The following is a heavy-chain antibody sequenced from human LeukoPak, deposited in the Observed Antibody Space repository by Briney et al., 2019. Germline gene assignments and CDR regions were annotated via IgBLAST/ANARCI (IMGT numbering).Heavy chain of an antibody. D-gene: IGHD5-24*01. Sequence: GGSLRLSCAASGFTVSSNHMSWVRQAPGKGLEWVSVIYSGGSTYYADSVKGRFTISRDNSKNTQYLHMNSLRAEDTAVYYCARDVRDGYIHDAFDIWGQGTMVTVSS. V-gene: IGHV3-53*01. J-gene: IGHJ3*02. CDR1: GFTVSSNH. CDR2: IYSGGST. CDR3: ARDVRDGYIHDAFDI.